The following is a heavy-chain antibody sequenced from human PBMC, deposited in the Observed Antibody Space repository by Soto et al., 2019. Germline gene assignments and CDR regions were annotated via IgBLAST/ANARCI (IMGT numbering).Heavy chain of an antibody. CDR1: GCTFSSYG. CDR2: ISYDGSNK. D-gene: IGHD2-2*01. V-gene: IGHV3-30*18. J-gene: IGHJ6*02. Sequence: GGSLRLSCAASGCTFSSYGMHWVRQAPDNGLEWVAVISYDGSNKYYADSVKGRFTISRDNSKNTLYLQMNSLRAEDTAVYYCAKGPAIVLVPAAMNYYYGMDVWGQGTTVTVSS. CDR3: AKGPAIVLVPAAMNYYYGMDV.